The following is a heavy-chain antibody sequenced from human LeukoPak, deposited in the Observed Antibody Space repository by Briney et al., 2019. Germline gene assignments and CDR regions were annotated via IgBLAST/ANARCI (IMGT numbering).Heavy chain of an antibody. J-gene: IGHJ6*03. CDR1: GGSISSSSYY. D-gene: IGHD2-2*01. CDR3: ARDRSLRVPAERPTYYYYYMDV. Sequence: SETLSFTCTVSGGSISSSSYYWGWIRQPPGKGLEWIGSIYHSGSTYYNPSLKSRVTISVDRSKNQFSLKLSSVTAADTAVYYCARDRSLRVPAERPTYYYYYMDVWGKGTTVTVSS. V-gene: IGHV4-39*07. CDR2: IYHSGST.